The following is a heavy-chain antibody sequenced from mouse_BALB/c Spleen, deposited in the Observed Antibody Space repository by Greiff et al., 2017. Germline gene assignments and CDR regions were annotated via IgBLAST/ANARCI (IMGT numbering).Heavy chain of an antibody. CDR3: AREEVDY. J-gene: IGHJ2*01. V-gene: IGHV5-17*02. Sequence: EVQGVESGGGLVQPGGSRKLSCAASGFTFSSFGMHWVRQAPEKGLEWVAYISSGSSTIYYADTVKGRFTISRDNPKNTLFLQMTSLRSEDTAMYYCAREEVDYWGQGTTLTVSS. CDR2: ISSGSSTI. CDR1: GFTFSSFG.